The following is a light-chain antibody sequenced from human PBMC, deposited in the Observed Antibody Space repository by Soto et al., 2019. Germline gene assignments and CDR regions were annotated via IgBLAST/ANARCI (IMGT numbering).Light chain of an antibody. CDR3: SAYTASSALV. J-gene: IGLJ3*02. Sequence: QSALTQPASVSGSAGQSITISCSGTMRDVGAYNLVSWYQQHPGTAPKLIIYEVRNRPSGISSRFSGYRSGNTASLTISGLQSEDEGDYYCSAYTASSALVFGGGAKLTVL. CDR1: MRDVGAYNL. V-gene: IGLV2-14*01. CDR2: EVR.